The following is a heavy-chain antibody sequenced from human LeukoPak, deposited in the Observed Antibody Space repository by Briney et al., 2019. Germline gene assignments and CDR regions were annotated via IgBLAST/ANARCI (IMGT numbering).Heavy chain of an antibody. CDR1: GGSVSSYF. Sequence: SETLSLTCTVSGGSVSSYFWSWIRQPPGKGLEWIGYIYLSGSTNYSPSLESRAAISIDTSKNQFSLTLNSVTAADTAVYYCARQEMATAPYFDYWGQGILVTV. J-gene: IGHJ4*02. D-gene: IGHD5-24*01. CDR2: IYLSGST. V-gene: IGHV4-59*08. CDR3: ARQEMATAPYFDY.